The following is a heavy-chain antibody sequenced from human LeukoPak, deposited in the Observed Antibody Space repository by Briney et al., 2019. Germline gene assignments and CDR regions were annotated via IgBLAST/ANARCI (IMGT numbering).Heavy chain of an antibody. V-gene: IGHV3-53*01. CDR1: GFTVSSNY. CDR2: IYSGGST. CDR3: AKPLPYYYDSSEGGGLDY. Sequence: GGSLRLSCAASGFTVSSNYMSWVRQAPGKGLEWVSVIYSGGSTYYADSVKGRFTISRDNSKNTLYLQMNSLRAEDTAVYYCAKPLPYYYDSSEGGGLDYWGQGTLVTVSS. D-gene: IGHD3-22*01. J-gene: IGHJ4*02.